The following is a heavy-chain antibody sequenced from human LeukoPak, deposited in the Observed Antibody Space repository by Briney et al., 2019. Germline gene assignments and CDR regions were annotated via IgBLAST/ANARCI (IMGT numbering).Heavy chain of an antibody. CDR3: AMRFDY. CDR2: ISSSSTI. J-gene: IGHJ4*02. V-gene: IGHV3-69-1*01. Sequence: PGGSLRLSCAASGFTFSSYAMHWVRQAPGKGLEWVSSISSSSTIYYADSVKGRFTISRDNAKNSLYLQMNSLRVEDTAVYYCAMRFDYWGQGTLVTVSS. CDR1: GFTFSSYA.